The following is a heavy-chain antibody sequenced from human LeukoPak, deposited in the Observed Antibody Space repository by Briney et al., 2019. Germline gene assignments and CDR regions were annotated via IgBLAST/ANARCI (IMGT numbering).Heavy chain of an antibody. Sequence: SQTLSLTCTVSGGSISSGSYYWSWIRQPAGKGLEWIGRIYTSGSTNYNPSLKSRVTMSVDTSKNQFSLKLSSATAADTAVYYCARDYGDYVAFDIWGQGTMVTVSS. CDR3: ARDYGDYVAFDI. D-gene: IGHD4-17*01. J-gene: IGHJ3*02. CDR1: GGSISSGSYY. V-gene: IGHV4-61*02. CDR2: IYTSGST.